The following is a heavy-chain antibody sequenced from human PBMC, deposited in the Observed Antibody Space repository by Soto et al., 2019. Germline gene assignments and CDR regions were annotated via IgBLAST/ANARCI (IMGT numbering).Heavy chain of an antibody. V-gene: IGHV4-39*07. Sequence: PSETLSLTCTVSGGSISSSSYYWGWLRQPPGKGLVWIGSIYYSGSTNYNPSLKSRVTISVDTSKNQFSLKLSSVTAADTAVYYCAREWGKSEYSSSSNHYYYYYMAVWGKGTTVTVSS. CDR2: IYYSGST. J-gene: IGHJ6*03. CDR3: AREWGKSEYSSSSNHYYYYYMAV. D-gene: IGHD6-6*01. CDR1: GGSISSSSYY.